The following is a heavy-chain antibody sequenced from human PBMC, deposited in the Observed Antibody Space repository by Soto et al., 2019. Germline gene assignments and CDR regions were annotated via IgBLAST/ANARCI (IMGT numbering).Heavy chain of an antibody. Sequence: SQTVSLTCAISGDSVSSNSAAWNWIRQSPSRGLEWLGRTYYKSKWNNDYALSVKSRITINPDTSKNQLSLHLNSVTPEDTAIYYCAKDTDRLFVFRFLEWSDVWGQGPTVTVSS. J-gene: IGHJ6*02. CDR3: AKDTDRLFVFRFLEWSDV. CDR2: TYYKSKWNN. V-gene: IGHV6-1*01. CDR1: GDSVSSNSAA. D-gene: IGHD3-3*01.